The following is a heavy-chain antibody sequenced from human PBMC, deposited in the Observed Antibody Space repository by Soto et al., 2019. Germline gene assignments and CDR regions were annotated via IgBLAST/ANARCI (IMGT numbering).Heavy chain of an antibody. Sequence: ASVKVSCKASGYTFTGYYMHWVRQAPGQGLEWMGWINPNSGGTNYAQKFQGRVTMTRDTSISTAYMELSRLRSDDTAVYYCARDLPRGYSSSSAFDYWGQGTLVTVSS. V-gene: IGHV1-2*02. CDR2: INPNSGGT. J-gene: IGHJ4*02. CDR3: ARDLPRGYSSSSAFDY. CDR1: GYTFTGYY. D-gene: IGHD6-6*01.